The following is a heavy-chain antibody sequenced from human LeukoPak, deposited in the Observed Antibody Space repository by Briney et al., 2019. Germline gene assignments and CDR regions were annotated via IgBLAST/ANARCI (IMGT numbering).Heavy chain of an antibody. Sequence: ASVKVSCKASGYTFTSYYMHWVRQAPGQGLEWMGIINPSGGSTSYAQKFQGRVTMTRDTSTSTAYMELSSLRSEDTAVYYCARADIVVVPAAYYYYYMDVWGKGTTVTVSS. CDR2: INPSGGST. CDR3: ARADIVVVPAAYYYYYMDV. CDR1: GYTFTSYY. J-gene: IGHJ6*03. D-gene: IGHD2-2*01. V-gene: IGHV1-46*01.